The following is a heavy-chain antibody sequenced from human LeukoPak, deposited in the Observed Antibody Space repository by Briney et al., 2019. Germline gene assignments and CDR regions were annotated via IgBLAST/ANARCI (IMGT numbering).Heavy chain of an antibody. J-gene: IGHJ4*02. CDR1: GYPISSGYY. D-gene: IGHD5-12*01. CDR3: ARADGYEIDY. V-gene: IGHV4-38-2*01. Sequence: SETLSLTCAVSGYPISSGYYWGWIRQPPGKGLEWIGSIYHSGSTYYNPSLKSRVTISVDTSKNQFSLKLSSVTAADTAVYYCARADGYEIDYWGQGTLVTVSS. CDR2: IYHSGST.